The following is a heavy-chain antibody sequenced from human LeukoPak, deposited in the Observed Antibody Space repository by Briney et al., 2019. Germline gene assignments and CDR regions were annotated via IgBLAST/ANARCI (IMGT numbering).Heavy chain of an antibody. CDR1: GFTFSDYY. D-gene: IGHD3-10*01. V-gene: IGHV3-11*05. CDR2: ISSSSSYT. Sequence: PGGSLRLSCEASGFTFSDYYMSWIRQAPGKGLEWVSYISSSSSYTNYADSVKGRFTISRDNAKNSLYLQMNSLRAEDTAVYYCAREGGLLWFGEFTLFDYWGEGSLVTVSS. J-gene: IGHJ4*02. CDR3: AREGGLLWFGEFTLFDY.